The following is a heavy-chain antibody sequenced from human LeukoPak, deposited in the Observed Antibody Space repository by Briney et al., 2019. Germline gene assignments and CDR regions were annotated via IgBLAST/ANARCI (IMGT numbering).Heavy chain of an antibody. J-gene: IGHJ3*02. CDR1: GGTFSSSA. Sequence: SVKVSCKASGGTFSSSAISWVRQAPGQGLEWMGGIIPIFGTPNYARKFQGRVTITADESTSTAYMELSSLRSEDTAVYYCAIDYGDYGDAFDIWGQGTLVTVSS. D-gene: IGHD4-17*01. V-gene: IGHV1-69*13. CDR2: IIPIFGTP. CDR3: AIDYGDYGDAFDI.